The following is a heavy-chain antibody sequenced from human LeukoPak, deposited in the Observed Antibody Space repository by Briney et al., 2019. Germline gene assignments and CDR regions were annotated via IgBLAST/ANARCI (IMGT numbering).Heavy chain of an antibody. V-gene: IGHV3-74*01. J-gene: IGHJ4*02. CDR2: INSDGSST. D-gene: IGHD1-26*01. Sequence: GGSLRLSCAASGFTFSSYWMHWVRQAPGKGLVWVSRINSDGSSTSYADSVKGRFTISRDNAKNTLYLQMNSLRAEDAAVYYCARGEVGAAPLDYWGQGTRVTVSS. CDR3: ARGEVGAAPLDY. CDR1: GFTFSSYW.